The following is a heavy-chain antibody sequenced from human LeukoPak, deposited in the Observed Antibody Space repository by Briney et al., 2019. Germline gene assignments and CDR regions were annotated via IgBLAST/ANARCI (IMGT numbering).Heavy chain of an antibody. CDR3: ARAGPYYDFWSGYWRFDP. D-gene: IGHD3-3*01. J-gene: IGHJ5*02. Sequence: GGSLRLSCAASGFTFSSYWMHWVRQAPGKGLVWASRINSDGSSTSYADSVKGRFTISRDNAKNTLYLQMNSLRAEDTAVYYCARAGPYYDFWSGYWRFDPWGQGTLVTVSS. V-gene: IGHV3-74*01. CDR1: GFTFSSYW. CDR2: INSDGSST.